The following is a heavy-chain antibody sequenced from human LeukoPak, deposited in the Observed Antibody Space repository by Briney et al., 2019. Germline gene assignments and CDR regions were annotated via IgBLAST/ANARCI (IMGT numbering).Heavy chain of an antibody. Sequence: PGGSLKLSCAASGFTFSTYAMSWVRQAPGKGLEWVSAISVSAGSTYYADSVKGRFTISRDNSKNTLYLQMNSLRAEDTAVYYCAKGGIVVVIAGDAFDIWGQGTMVTVSS. CDR2: ISVSAGST. D-gene: IGHD2-15*01. J-gene: IGHJ3*02. CDR3: AKGGIVVVIAGDAFDI. CDR1: GFTFSTYA. V-gene: IGHV3-23*01.